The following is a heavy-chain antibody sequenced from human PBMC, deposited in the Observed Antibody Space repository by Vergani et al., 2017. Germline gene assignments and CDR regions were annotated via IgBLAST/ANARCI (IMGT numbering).Heavy chain of an antibody. J-gene: IGHJ6*02. V-gene: IGHV3-66*02. CDR2: IYSGDST. CDR1: GFTFSSYS. D-gene: IGHD2-2*02. CDR3: ARDQGNFGYKGLDV. Sequence: EVQLVESGGGLVKPGGSLRLSCAASGFTFSSYSMNWVRQAPGKGLEWVSVIYSGDSTYYADSVQGRFTISRDNSKNTLYLQMNSLRAEDTAVYYCARDQGNFGYKGLDVWGQGTTVTVSS.